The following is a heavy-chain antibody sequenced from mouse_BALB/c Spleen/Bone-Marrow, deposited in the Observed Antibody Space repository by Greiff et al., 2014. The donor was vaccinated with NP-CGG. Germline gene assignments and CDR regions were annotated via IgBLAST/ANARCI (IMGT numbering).Heavy chain of an antibody. D-gene: IGHD1-1*02. Sequence: EVNLVESGGSLVKPGGSLKLSCAASGFTFSDFYMFWFRQTPEKRLEWVATISNGGTYTYYPDNVKGRFTISRDNAKNNLYLQMSSLKSEDTAMYYCARSGERYGAMDYWGQGTSVTVTS. V-gene: IGHV5-4*02. CDR3: ARSGERYGAMDY. J-gene: IGHJ4*01. CDR1: GFTFSDFY. CDR2: ISNGGTYT.